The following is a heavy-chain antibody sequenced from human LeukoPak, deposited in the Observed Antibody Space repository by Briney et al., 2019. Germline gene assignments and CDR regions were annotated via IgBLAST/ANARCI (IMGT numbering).Heavy chain of an antibody. Sequence: GGCLRLSSAASGFTFSSYGMTWVRQAPGKGLEWVSSISGSGTTHYADSVKGRFTISRDNSKNTLYLQMNSLRAEDTAVYYCAKDVGYSNFYGMDVWGQGTTVTVSS. CDR1: GFTFSSYG. V-gene: IGHV3-23*01. CDR2: ISGSGTT. D-gene: IGHD4-11*01. CDR3: AKDVGYSNFYGMDV. J-gene: IGHJ6*02.